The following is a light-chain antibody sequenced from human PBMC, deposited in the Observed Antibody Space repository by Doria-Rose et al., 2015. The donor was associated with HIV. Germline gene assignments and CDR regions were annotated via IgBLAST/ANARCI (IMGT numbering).Light chain of an antibody. CDR3: CSYAGSSTQV. CDR2: EVT. CDR1: SSDIGGFNL. V-gene: IGLV2-23*02. Sequence: QSALIQPASVSGSPGQSIAISCTGTSSDIGGFNLVSWYQQRPGQAPKILIYEVTKRPSGISHRFSGSKSGNTASLTISGLQAEDEADYYCCSYAGSSTQVFGGGTKLTVL. J-gene: IGLJ2*01.